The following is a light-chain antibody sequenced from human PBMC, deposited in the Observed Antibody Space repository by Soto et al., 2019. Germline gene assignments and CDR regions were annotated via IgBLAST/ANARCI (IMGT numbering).Light chain of an antibody. CDR3: QQYGSSPPWT. V-gene: IGKV3-20*01. CDR2: GAS. CDR1: QSVSRSY. J-gene: IGKJ1*01. Sequence: EIVLTQSTGTLSLSPGERATLSCRASQSVSRSYLAWYQQKPGQAPRLLIYGASSRATGIPDRFSGSGAGTDFTLTTSRLEPEDFAVYYCQQYGSSPPWTFGQGTKVEIK.